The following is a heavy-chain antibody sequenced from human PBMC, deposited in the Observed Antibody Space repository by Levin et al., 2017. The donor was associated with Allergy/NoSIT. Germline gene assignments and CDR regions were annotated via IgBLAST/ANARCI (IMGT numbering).Heavy chain of an antibody. D-gene: IGHD5/OR15-5a*01. Sequence: SETLSLTCAVYGGSFSGHYWSWIRQPPGKGLEWVGEVNHSGYTISTNYNPSLKSRATISVDMSKDHFSLKLTSVTAADTAVYYCARRLRGGPFDYWGQGTLVTVSS. V-gene: IGHV4-34*01. CDR2: VNHSGYTIST. CDR1: GGSFSGHY. CDR3: ARRLRGGPFDY. J-gene: IGHJ4*02.